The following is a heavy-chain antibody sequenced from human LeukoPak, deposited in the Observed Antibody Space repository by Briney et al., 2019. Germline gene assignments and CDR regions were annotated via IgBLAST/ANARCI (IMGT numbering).Heavy chain of an antibody. CDR2: ISGSGDST. J-gene: IGHJ4*02. V-gene: IGHV3-23*01. D-gene: IGHD5-18*01. CDR1: GFTFSSYA. Sequence: PGGSLRLSCAASGFTFSSYAMNWVRQPPGKGLEWVSTISGSGDSTYYADSVKGRFTISRDNPKNALYLQMNSLRAEDTAVYYCAKAKTQAMVLPGNYWGQGTRVTVSS. CDR3: AKAKTQAMVLPGNY.